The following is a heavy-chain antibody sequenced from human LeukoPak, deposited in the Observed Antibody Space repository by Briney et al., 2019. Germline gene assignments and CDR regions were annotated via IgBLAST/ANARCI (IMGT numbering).Heavy chain of an antibody. CDR1: GGTFSSCA. D-gene: IGHD1-26*01. CDR2: IIPILGIA. Sequence: ASVKVSCKASGGTFSSCAISWVRQAPGQGLEWMGRIIPILGIANYAQKFQGRVTITADKSMSTAYMELSSLRSEDTAVYYCARDYIRSSGYGYWGQGTLVTVSS. V-gene: IGHV1-69*04. CDR3: ARDYIRSSGYGY. J-gene: IGHJ4*02.